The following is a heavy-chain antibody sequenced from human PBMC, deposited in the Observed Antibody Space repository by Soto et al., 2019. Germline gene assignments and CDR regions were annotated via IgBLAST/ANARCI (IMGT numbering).Heavy chain of an antibody. V-gene: IGHV3-23*01. CDR3: AKDTSPYSSGYDFDY. J-gene: IGHJ4*02. CDR1: GFTFSSYA. D-gene: IGHD6-19*01. Sequence: EVQLLESGGGLVQPGGSLRLSCAASGFTFSSYAMSWVRQAPGKGLEWVSAISGSGGSTYYADSVKGWFTISRDNSKNTLYLQMNSLRAEDTAVYYCAKDTSPYSSGYDFDYWGQGTLVTVSS. CDR2: ISGSGGST.